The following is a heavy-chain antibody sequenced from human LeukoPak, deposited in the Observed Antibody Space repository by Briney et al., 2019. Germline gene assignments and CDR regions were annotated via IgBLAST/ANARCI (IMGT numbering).Heavy chain of an antibody. J-gene: IGHJ3*02. V-gene: IGHV3-23*01. Sequence: PGGSLRLSCAASGFTFSSYAMSWVRQAPGKGLEWVSAISGSGGSTYYADSVKGRFTISRDNSKNTLYLQMNSLRAEDTAVCYCAKDLSKQQLGNAAFDIWGQGTMVTVSS. D-gene: IGHD6-13*01. CDR3: AKDLSKQQLGNAAFDI. CDR2: ISGSGGST. CDR1: GFTFSSYA.